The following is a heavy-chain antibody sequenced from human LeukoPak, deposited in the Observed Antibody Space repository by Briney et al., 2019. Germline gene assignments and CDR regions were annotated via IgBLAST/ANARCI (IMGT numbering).Heavy chain of an antibody. D-gene: IGHD3-10*01. J-gene: IGHJ4*02. CDR1: GYTFTSYG. CDR2: ISAYNGNT. CDR3: ARDSLLWFGELIDY. Sequence: ASVKVSCKASGYTFTSYGISWVRQAPGXXXXXMGWISAYNGNTNYAQKLQGRVTMTTDTSTSTAYMELRSLRSDDTAVYYCARDSLLWFGELIDYWGQGTLVTVSS. V-gene: IGHV1-18*01.